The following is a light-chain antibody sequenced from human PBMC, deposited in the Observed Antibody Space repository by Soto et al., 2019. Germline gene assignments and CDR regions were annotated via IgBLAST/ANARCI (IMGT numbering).Light chain of an antibody. CDR2: ANG. CDR1: SSNIGAGYD. V-gene: IGLV1-40*01. Sequence: QSVLAQPPSVSWVPGQRVTISCTGSSSNIGAGYDVHWYQQLPGTAPKLLIYANGNRPSGVPDRFSGSKSGTSASLAITGLQAEDEADYYCCSYAGTYTFYVFGTGTKVTVL. J-gene: IGLJ1*01. CDR3: CSYAGTYTFYV.